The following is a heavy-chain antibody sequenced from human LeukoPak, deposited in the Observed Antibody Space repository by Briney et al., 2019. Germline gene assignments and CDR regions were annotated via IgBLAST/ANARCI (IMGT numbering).Heavy chain of an antibody. CDR3: ARGVYGDYEDYYYFGLDV. J-gene: IGHJ6*02. V-gene: IGHV3-53*04. Sequence: GGSLRLSCAASGFTVSRNYMSWVRQAPGKGLEWISVIYSGGDTYYADSVKGRFTISRHNSENTLYLQMNSLRAEDTAMYYCARGVYGDYEDYYYFGLDVWGQGTTVTVSS. CDR1: GFTVSRNY. CDR2: IYSGGDT. D-gene: IGHD4-17*01.